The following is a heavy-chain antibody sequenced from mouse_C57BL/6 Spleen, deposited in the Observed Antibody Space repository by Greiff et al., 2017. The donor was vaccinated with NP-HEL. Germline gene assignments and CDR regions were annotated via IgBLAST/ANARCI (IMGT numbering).Heavy chain of an antibody. CDR3: ALSAMVTTWFAD. CDR2: ISYSGST. CDR1: GYSITSDY. J-gene: IGHJ3*01. D-gene: IGHD2-2*01. Sequence: EVHLVESGPGLAKPSQTLSLTCSVTGYSITSDYWNWIRKFPGNKLEYMGYISYSGSTHYNPSPKSRISITRDTSKNQYYLQLNSVTTEDTATYYCALSAMVTTWFADWGQGTLVTVSA. V-gene: IGHV3-8*01.